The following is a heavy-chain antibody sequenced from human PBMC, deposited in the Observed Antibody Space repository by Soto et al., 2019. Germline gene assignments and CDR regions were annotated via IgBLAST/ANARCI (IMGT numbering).Heavy chain of an antibody. CDR3: AKDISIAVAGTKIDY. J-gene: IGHJ4*02. CDR2: ISWNSGSI. CDR1: GFTFDDYA. Sequence: GGSLRLSCAASGFTFDDYAMHWVRQAPGKGLEWVSGISWNSGSIGYADSVKGRFTISRDNAKNSLYLQMNSLRAEDTALYYCAKDISIAVAGTKIDYWGQGTLVTVSS. V-gene: IGHV3-9*01. D-gene: IGHD6-19*01.